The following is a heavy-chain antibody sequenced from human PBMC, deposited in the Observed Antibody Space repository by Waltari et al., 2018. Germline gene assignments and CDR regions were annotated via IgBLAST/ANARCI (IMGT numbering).Heavy chain of an antibody. V-gene: IGHV4-38-2*01. CDR2: IYHAGDT. D-gene: IGHD2-2*03. J-gene: IGHJ4*02. Sequence: HVQLQESGPGLVKPSETLSLTCDVSGYSINSGYYWGWIRQSPGKGLEWIATIYHAGDTFYNPSLKSRVTISMDTSKNQFSLKLNSVTAADTAVYFCSRQVLGYCTSAACRRLESWGQGTLVTVSS. CDR1: GYSINSGYY. CDR3: SRQVLGYCTSAACRRLES.